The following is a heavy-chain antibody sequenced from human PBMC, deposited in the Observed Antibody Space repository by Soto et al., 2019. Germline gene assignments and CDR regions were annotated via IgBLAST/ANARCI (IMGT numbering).Heavy chain of an antibody. Sequence: QVQLVESGGGVVQPGRSLRLSCAASGFTFSSYGMHWVRQAPGKGLEWVAVIWYDGSNKYYADSVKGRFTISRDNSKTTQHLQMNRLRAEDTAVYYCARDSWLGRYSFDYWGQGTLVTVSS. J-gene: IGHJ4*02. CDR3: ARDSWLGRYSFDY. CDR1: GFTFSSYG. V-gene: IGHV3-33*01. CDR2: IWYDGSNK. D-gene: IGHD6-19*01.